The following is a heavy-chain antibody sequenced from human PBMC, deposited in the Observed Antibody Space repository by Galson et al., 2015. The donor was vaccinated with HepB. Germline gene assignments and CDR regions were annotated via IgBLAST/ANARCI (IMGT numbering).Heavy chain of an antibody. Sequence: SLRLSCAVSGFTFSAYAFHWVRQAPGKGLQYVSAISTNGGSTFYADYVEGRLTISRDNSKNTLYLQMSSLRAEDTAVYYCVRALEGVWYFDLWGRGTLVTVSS. D-gene: IGHD3-16*01. J-gene: IGHJ2*01. CDR3: VRALEGVWYFDL. CDR2: ISTNGGST. CDR1: GFTFSAYA. V-gene: IGHV3-64D*06.